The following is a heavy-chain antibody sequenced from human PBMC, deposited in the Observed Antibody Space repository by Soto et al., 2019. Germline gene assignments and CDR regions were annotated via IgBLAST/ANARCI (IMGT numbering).Heavy chain of an antibody. D-gene: IGHD3-9*01. CDR2: MNPNSGNT. V-gene: IGHV1-8*01. J-gene: IGHJ3*02. Sequence: EASVKVSCKASGYTFTSYDINWVRQATGQGLEWMGWMNPNSGNTGYAQKFQGRVTMTRNTSISTAYMELSSLRSEDTAVYYCARRGRYFDWLLARDAFDIWGQGTMVTVSS. CDR3: ARRGRYFDWLLARDAFDI. CDR1: GYTFTSYD.